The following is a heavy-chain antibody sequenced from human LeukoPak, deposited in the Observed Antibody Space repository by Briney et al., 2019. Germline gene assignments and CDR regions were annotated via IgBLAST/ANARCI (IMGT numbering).Heavy chain of an antibody. J-gene: IGHJ5*02. Sequence: PGRSLRLSCAASGFTFSNFGMHWVRQAPGKGPEWVAAMTNDGSKTFYVDSVKGRFTISRDNSKNTLYLQMNSLRGEDTAVYYCAKNENSAGYPPSATWGQGTLVTVSS. D-gene: IGHD1-26*01. CDR1: GFTFSNFG. CDR3: AKNENSAGYPPSAT. CDR2: MTNDGSKT. V-gene: IGHV3-30*18.